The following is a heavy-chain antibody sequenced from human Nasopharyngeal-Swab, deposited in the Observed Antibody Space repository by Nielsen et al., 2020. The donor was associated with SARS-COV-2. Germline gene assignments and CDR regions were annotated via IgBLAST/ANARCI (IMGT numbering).Heavy chain of an antibody. J-gene: IGHJ4*02. CDR1: GFTFSSYG. Sequence: GESLKISCAASGFTFSSYGMHWVRQAPGKGLEWVAVIRYDGSNKYYADSVKGRFTISRDNSKNTLYLQMNSLRAEDTAVYYCARDFGAYYDSTAKAYWGQGALVTVSS. D-gene: IGHD3-22*01. V-gene: IGHV3-33*01. CDR2: IRYDGSNK. CDR3: ARDFGAYYDSTAKAY.